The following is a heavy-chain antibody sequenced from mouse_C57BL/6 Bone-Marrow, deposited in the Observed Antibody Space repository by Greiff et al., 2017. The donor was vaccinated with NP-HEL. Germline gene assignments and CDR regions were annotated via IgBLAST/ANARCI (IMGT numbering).Heavy chain of an antibody. CDR3: TRAITTVVPHAMDY. D-gene: IGHD1-1*01. CDR1: GYTFTDYE. J-gene: IGHJ4*01. CDR2: IDPETGGT. V-gene: IGHV1-15*01. Sequence: VQLKESGAELVRPGASVTLSCKASGYTFTDYEMHWVKQTPVHGLEWIGAIDPETGGTAYNQKFKGKAILTADKSSSTAYMELRSLTSEDSAVYYCTRAITTVVPHAMDYWGQGTSVTVSS.